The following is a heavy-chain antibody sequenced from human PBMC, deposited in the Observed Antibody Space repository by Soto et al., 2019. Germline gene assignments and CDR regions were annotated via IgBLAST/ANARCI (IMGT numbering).Heavy chain of an antibody. CDR2: LYYSGNT. D-gene: IGHD2-8*01. Sequence: QVQLQESGPGLVKPSQTQSLTCTVSGGSIRSGDYYWSWIRQPPGKGLEWIGYLYYSGNTYYNPSLKSRAIMSADTSKNQFSLKLSSVTAADTAVYYCARDPNVRPHVYGMDVWGQGTTVTVSS. CDR3: ARDPNVRPHVYGMDV. V-gene: IGHV4-30-4*01. CDR1: GGSIRSGDYY. J-gene: IGHJ6*02.